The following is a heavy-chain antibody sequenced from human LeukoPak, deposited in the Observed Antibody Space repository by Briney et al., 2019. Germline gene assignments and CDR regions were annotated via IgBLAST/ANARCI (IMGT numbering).Heavy chain of an antibody. D-gene: IGHD4-17*01. CDR2: IIPIFGTA. V-gene: IGHV1-69*13. Sequence: SVKVSCKASGATFSSYAISWVRQAPGQGLEWMGGIIPIFGTANYAQKFQGRVTITADESTSTAYMELSRLRSEDTAVYYCARLEITTVTTSDYWGQGTLVTVSS. J-gene: IGHJ4*02. CDR1: GATFSSYA. CDR3: ARLEITTVTTSDY.